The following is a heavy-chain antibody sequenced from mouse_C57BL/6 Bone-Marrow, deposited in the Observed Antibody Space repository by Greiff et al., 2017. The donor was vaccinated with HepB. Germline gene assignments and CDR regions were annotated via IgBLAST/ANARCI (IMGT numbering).Heavy chain of an antibody. V-gene: IGHV5-4*01. CDR1: GFTFSSYA. CDR2: ISDGGSYT. Sequence: EVKLVESGGGLVKPGGSLKLSCAASGFTFSSYAMSWVRQTPEKRLEWVATISDGGSYTYYPDNVKGRFTISRDNAKNNLYLQMSHLKSEDTAMYYCAREGENWERYFDYWGQGTTLTVSS. CDR3: AREGENWERYFDY. J-gene: IGHJ2*01. D-gene: IGHD4-1*01.